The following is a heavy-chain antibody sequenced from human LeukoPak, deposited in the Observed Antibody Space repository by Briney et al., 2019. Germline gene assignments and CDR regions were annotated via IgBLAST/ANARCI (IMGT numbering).Heavy chain of an antibody. D-gene: IGHD3-3*01. J-gene: IGHJ6*03. CDR2: IIPIFGTA. CDR1: GGTFSSYA. V-gene: IGHV1-69*13. CDR3: ARTHNYDFWSGYYTDYYYYMDV. Sequence: SVKVSCKASGGTFSSYAISWVRQAPGQGLEWMGGIIPIFGTANYAQKFQGRVTITADESTSTAYMELSSLRSEDTAVYYCARTHNYDFWSGYYTDYYYYMDVWGKGTTVTVSS.